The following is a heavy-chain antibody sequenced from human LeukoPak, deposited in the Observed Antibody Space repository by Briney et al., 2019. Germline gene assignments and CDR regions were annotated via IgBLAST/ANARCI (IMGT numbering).Heavy chain of an antibody. Sequence: SETLSLTCAVYGGSFSGYYWSWIRQPPGKGLEWIGEINHSGSTNYNPSLKSRVTISVDTSKNQFSLKLSSVTAADTAVYYCASGYYYDSSGYSYFQHWGQGTLVSVPS. D-gene: IGHD3-22*01. V-gene: IGHV4-34*01. J-gene: IGHJ1*01. CDR2: INHSGST. CDR3: ASGYYYDSSGYSYFQH. CDR1: GGSFSGYY.